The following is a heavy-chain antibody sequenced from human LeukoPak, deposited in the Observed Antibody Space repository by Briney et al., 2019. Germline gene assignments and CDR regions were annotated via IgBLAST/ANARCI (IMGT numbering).Heavy chain of an antibody. CDR1: GGSFSGYN. CDR3: ARGPNDYGDSLDY. CDR2: INHSRST. V-gene: IGHV4-34*01. Sequence: SETLSLTSAVYGGSFSGYNWSWIPQPPGKGLEWIGEINHSRSTNYNPSLKSRVTISVDTSKNQFSLKLSSVTAADTAVYYCARGPNDYGDSLDYWGQGTLVTVSS. J-gene: IGHJ4*02. D-gene: IGHD4-17*01.